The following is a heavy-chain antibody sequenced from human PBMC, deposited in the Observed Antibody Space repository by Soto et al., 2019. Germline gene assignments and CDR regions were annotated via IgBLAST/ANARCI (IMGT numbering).Heavy chain of an antibody. CDR1: GFTFSSYW. CDR3: AREGRLVGYCSSTSCYRDYYYGMDV. J-gene: IGHJ6*02. D-gene: IGHD2-2*01. Sequence: EVQLVESGGGLVQPGGSLRLSCAASGFTFSSYWMSWVRQAPGKGLEWVANIKQDGSEKYYVDSVKGRFTISRDNAKNSLYLQMNSLRAEDTAVYYCAREGRLVGYCSSTSCYRDYYYGMDVWGQGTTVTVSS. V-gene: IGHV3-7*05. CDR2: IKQDGSEK.